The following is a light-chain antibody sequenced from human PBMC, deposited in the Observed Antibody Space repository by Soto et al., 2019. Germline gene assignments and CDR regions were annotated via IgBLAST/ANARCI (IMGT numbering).Light chain of an antibody. CDR1: RSNIGDNA. CDR3: ASWDDSLDGWV. CDR2: YDD. J-gene: IGLJ3*02. Sequence: QSVLTQPPSVSEAPRQRVTISCSGSRSNIGDNAVNWYQQVPGKAPKLLLYYDDLLPSGVSDRFSGSKSGTSASLAISGLQSEDEADYYCASWDDSLDGWVFGGGTKLTVL. V-gene: IGLV1-36*01.